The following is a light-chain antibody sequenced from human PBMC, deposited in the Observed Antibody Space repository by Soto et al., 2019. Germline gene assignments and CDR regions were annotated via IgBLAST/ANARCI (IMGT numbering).Light chain of an antibody. CDR2: GAS. Sequence: EIVLTQSPGTLSLSPGERATLSCRASQSVSSSYLAWYQQKPGQAPRLLIYGASSSAAGIPDRFSSSWSGTDFNLTISRLEAEDFAVYYCQQYGSSYTFGQGTKLEIK. CDR3: QQYGSSYT. V-gene: IGKV3-20*01. CDR1: QSVSSSY. J-gene: IGKJ2*01.